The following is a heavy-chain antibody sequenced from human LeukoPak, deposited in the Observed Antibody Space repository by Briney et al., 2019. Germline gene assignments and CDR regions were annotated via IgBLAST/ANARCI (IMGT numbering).Heavy chain of an antibody. Sequence: QVQLVESGGGVVQPGRSLRLSCAASGFTFSSYGMHWVRQAPGKGLEWVAVISFDGSNKYYADSVKGRFTISRDNSKNTLYLQMNSLRAEDTAVYYCASQYSSSSYYYYGMDVWGQGTTVTVSS. CDR2: ISFDGSNK. CDR1: GFTFSSYG. J-gene: IGHJ6*02. D-gene: IGHD6-6*01. CDR3: ASQYSSSSYYYYGMDV. V-gene: IGHV3-30*03.